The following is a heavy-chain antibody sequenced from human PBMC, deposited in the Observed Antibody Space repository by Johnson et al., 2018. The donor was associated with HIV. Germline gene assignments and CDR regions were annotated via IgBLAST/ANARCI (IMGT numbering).Heavy chain of an antibody. CDR3: ARGLGITMVRGLDAFDI. J-gene: IGHJ3*02. Sequence: QVQLVESGGGLVKPGGSLRLSCVGSGFTFSDYYMSWVRQAPGKGLEWIAYISGGSAGTFYADSVKGRFTISRDNGNKEVYLQINSPRAEDTAVYYCARGLGITMVRGLDAFDIWGQGTMVTVSS. V-gene: IGHV3-11*04. CDR1: GFTFSDYY. D-gene: IGHD3-10*01. CDR2: ISGGSAGT.